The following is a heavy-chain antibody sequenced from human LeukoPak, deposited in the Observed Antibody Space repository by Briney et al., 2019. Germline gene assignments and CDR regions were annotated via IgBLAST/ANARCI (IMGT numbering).Heavy chain of an antibody. V-gene: IGHV4-61*02. Sequence: PSETLSLTCTVSGGSISSGSYYWSWIRQPAGQGLEWIGRIYTSGSTNYNPSLKSRVTISVDTSKNQFSLKLSSVTAADTAVYYCARDYYDSSGYYALAFDIWGQGTMVTVSS. J-gene: IGHJ3*02. CDR1: GGSISSGSYY. CDR2: IYTSGST. D-gene: IGHD3-22*01. CDR3: ARDYYDSSGYYALAFDI.